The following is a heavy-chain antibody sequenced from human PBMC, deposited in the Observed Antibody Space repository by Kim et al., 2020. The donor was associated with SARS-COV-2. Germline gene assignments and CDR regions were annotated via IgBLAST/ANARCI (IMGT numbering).Heavy chain of an antibody. Sequence: GGSLRLSCAVSGFTFSSYWIHWVRQAPGKGLVWVSHIKSDGSSTTYADSVKGRFTISRDNAKSTLYLQINSLRAEDAAVYYCAIFTGGTPYWGQGTLVTV. D-gene: IGHD1-26*01. J-gene: IGHJ4*02. CDR1: GFTFSSYW. CDR3: AIFTGGTPY. CDR2: IKSDGSST. V-gene: IGHV3-74*01.